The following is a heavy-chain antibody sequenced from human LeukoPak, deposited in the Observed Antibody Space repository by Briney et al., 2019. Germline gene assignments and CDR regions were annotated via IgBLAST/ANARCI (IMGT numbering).Heavy chain of an antibody. Sequence: GGSLRLSCEASGFTLSDYAMHWVRQAPGKGLEWVSIISRDGSDKNYADSVKGRFTISRDNSKNTLYLQMNSLKTEDTAVYYCTTRRQDGWWGQGTLVTVS. CDR1: GFTLSDYA. CDR3: TTRRQDGW. J-gene: IGHJ4*02. V-gene: IGHV3-30*03. CDR2: ISRDGSDK. D-gene: IGHD1-14*01.